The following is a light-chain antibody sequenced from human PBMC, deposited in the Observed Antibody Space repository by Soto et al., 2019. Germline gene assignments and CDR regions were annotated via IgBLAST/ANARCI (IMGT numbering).Light chain of an antibody. CDR3: QQYGSSPPIT. J-gene: IGKJ5*01. CDR2: GAS. CDR1: QSVSSF. Sequence: EIVMTQSPATLSLSPGDRATLSCRASQSVSSFLAWYQQKPGQAPRLLIYGASSRATGIPDRFSGSGSGTDFTLTISRLEPEDFAVYYCQQYGSSPPITFGQGTGLEIK. V-gene: IGKV3-20*01.